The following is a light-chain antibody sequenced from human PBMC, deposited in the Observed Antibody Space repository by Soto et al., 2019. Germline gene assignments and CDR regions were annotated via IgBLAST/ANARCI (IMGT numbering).Light chain of an antibody. Sequence: QSVLTQPPSLSGAPGQRVTISCTGAGSNIGAGYDVHWYQQLPGMAPKLLIYGNINRPSGVPDRFSGSKSGSSASLTINGLQPEDEADYYCQSYDSSLTGAPVFAGGTKVTVL. CDR2: GNI. V-gene: IGLV1-40*01. CDR3: QSYDSSLTGAPV. J-gene: IGLJ3*02. CDR1: GSNIGAGYD.